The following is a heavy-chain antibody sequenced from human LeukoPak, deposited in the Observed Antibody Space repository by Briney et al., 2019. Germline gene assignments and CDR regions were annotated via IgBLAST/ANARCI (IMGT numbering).Heavy chain of an antibody. CDR2: IYTSGST. D-gene: IGHD2-15*01. CDR3: ARGSPVLVGAPGIDY. Sequence: SETLSLTCTVSGGSISSYYWSWIRQPAGKGLEWIGRIYTSGSTNYNPSLKSRVTMSVDTSKHQFSLKLSSVTAADTAVYYCARGSPVLVGAPGIDYWGQGTLVTVSS. V-gene: IGHV4-4*07. CDR1: GGSISSYY. J-gene: IGHJ4*02.